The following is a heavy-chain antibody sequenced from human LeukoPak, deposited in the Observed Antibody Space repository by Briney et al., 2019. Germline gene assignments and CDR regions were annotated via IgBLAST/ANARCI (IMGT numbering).Heavy chain of an antibody. CDR3: ARAQSTMRFYYGMDV. J-gene: IGHJ6*02. CDR2: ISYDGSNK. Sequence: GGSLRLSCAASGFTLSSYAMHWVRQAPGKGLEWVAVISYDGSNKYYADSVKGRFTISRDNSKNTLYLQMNSLRAEDTAVYYCARAQSTMRFYYGMDVWGQGTTVTVSS. V-gene: IGHV3-30-3*01. D-gene: IGHD2-2*01. CDR1: GFTLSSYA.